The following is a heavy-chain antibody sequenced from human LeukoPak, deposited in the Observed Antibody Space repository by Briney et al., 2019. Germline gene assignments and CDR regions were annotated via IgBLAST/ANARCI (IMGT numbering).Heavy chain of an antibody. D-gene: IGHD3-22*01. J-gene: IGHJ4*02. V-gene: IGHV4-59*08. CDR1: GGSISSYY. CDR3: ARLVSYDSSGYKKPLFDY. CDR2: IYYSGST. Sequence: SETLSLTCTVSGGSISSYYWSWIRQPPGKGLEWIGYIYYSGSTNYNPSLKSRVTISVDTSKNQFSLKLSSVTAADTAVYYCARLVSYDSSGYKKPLFDYWGQGTLVTVSS.